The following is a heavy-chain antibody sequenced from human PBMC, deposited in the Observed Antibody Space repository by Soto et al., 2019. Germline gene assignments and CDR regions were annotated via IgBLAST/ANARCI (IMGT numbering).Heavy chain of an antibody. D-gene: IGHD3-10*01. Sequence: QPGGSLRLSCAASGFTFSSYGMHWVRQAPGKGLEWVAVISYDGSNKYYADSVKGRFTISRDNSKNTLYLQMNSLRAEDTAVYYCARDILSGGAYPDSWGQGTKVTVSS. CDR2: ISYDGSNK. CDR3: ARDILSGGAYPDS. V-gene: IGHV3-30*03. J-gene: IGHJ5*01. CDR1: GFTFSSYG.